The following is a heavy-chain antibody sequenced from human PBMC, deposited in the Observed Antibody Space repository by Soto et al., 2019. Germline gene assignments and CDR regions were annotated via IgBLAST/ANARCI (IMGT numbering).Heavy chain of an antibody. J-gene: IGHJ4*01. CDR1: GFTFNNFA. Sequence: GSLRLSCAASGFTFNNFALAWVRLAPGKGLEWVSTISATGVFTYYADSVMGRFTISRDNSEKTLFLQMNSLRVEDTAVYYCAKAESDSFTAALDYWGHGALVSV. V-gene: IGHV3-23*01. D-gene: IGHD2-2*01. CDR2: ISATGVFT. CDR3: AKAESDSFTAALDY.